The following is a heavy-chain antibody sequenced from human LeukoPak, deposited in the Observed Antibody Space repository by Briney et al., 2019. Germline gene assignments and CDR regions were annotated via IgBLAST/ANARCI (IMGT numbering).Heavy chain of an antibody. J-gene: IGHJ2*01. CDR3: ARDPPPIYCSGGSCYEGPFWYFDL. Sequence: GGSLRLSCAASGFTFSSYEMNWVRQAPGKGLEWVSYISSGSTIYYADSVKGRSTISRDNAKNSLYLQMNSLRAEDTAVYYCARDPPPIYCSGGSCYEGPFWYFDLWGRGTLVTVSS. V-gene: IGHV3-48*03. CDR2: ISSGSTI. D-gene: IGHD2-15*01. CDR1: GFTFSSYE.